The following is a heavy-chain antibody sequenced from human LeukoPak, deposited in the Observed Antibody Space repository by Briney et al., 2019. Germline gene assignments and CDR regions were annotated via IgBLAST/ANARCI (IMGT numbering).Heavy chain of an antibody. CDR1: GGSISSGGYY. D-gene: IGHD3-10*01. Sequence: PSETLSLTCTVSGGSISSGGYYWSWIRQHPGKGLEWIGYIYYSGSTYYNPSLKSRVTISVDTSKNQFSLKLSSVTAADTAVYYCARDGWFGELFGLDAFDIWGQGTMVTVSS. V-gene: IGHV4-31*03. CDR2: IYYSGST. J-gene: IGHJ3*02. CDR3: ARDGWFGELFGLDAFDI.